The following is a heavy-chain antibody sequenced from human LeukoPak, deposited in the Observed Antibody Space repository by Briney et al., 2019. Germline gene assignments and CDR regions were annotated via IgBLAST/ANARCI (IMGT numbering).Heavy chain of an antibody. Sequence: PGGSLLLSCAASGFIFSIYTMSWVRQAPGKGLEWVANIKQDGSEKYYVDSVKGRFTISRDNAKNSLYLQMNSLRAEDTAVYYCARDRLPTLYYYMDVWGKGTTVTVSS. J-gene: IGHJ6*03. V-gene: IGHV3-7*01. D-gene: IGHD1-1*01. CDR2: IKQDGSEK. CDR3: ARDRLPTLYYYMDV. CDR1: GFIFSIYT.